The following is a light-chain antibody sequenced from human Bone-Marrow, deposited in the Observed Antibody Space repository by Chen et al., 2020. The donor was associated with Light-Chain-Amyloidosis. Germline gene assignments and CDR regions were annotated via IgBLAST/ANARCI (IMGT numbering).Light chain of an antibody. CDR2: RET. V-gene: IGLV3-25*03. CDR3: QSAESSGTYEVI. CDR1: DLPTKY. Sequence: SYELTQPPSVSVSPGQTARITCSGDDLPTKYAYWYQQKPGQAPVLVIHRETERPSGISEPFSGASSGTTATLTISGVQAEDEADYHCQSAESSGTYEVIFGGGTKLTVL. J-gene: IGLJ2*01.